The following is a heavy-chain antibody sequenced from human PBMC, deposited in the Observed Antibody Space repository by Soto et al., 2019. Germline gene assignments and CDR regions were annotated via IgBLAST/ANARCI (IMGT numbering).Heavy chain of an antibody. CDR2: TKPDGSEK. J-gene: IGHJ4*02. CDR3: ARGYSGYAY. CDR1: GFPFSNYL. Sequence: GGSLRLSCAASGFPFSNYLMGWVRQAPGKGLEWVANTKPDGSEKYYVDSVKGRFTISRDSAKDSLYLQMNSLRVEDTAVYYCARGYSGYAYWGQGALVTVSS. D-gene: IGHD5-12*01. V-gene: IGHV3-7*01.